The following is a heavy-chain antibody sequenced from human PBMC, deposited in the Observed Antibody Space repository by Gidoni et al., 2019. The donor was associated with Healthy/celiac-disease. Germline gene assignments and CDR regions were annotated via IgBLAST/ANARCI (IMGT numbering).Heavy chain of an antibody. V-gene: IGHV4-30-2*01. CDR2: IYHSGST. CDR1: GGPISSGGYS. Sequence: QLQLQESGSGLVKPSQTLSLACAVSGGPISSGGYSWSWIRQPPGKGLEWIGYIYHSGSTSYNPSLKGRVTISVDSSKTQFSLKLSSVTAADTAVYYRARDGGGFDPWGQGTLVTVSS. CDR3: ARDGGGFDP. J-gene: IGHJ5*02.